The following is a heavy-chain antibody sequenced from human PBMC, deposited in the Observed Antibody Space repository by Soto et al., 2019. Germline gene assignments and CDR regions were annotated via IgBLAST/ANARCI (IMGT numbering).Heavy chain of an antibody. Sequence: QVQLVESGGSVVQPGRSLRLSCVASGFSSSKYAMQWVRQAPGKGLEWVALTSYDGSYQYYADSAKGRFTISRDNSTSVLPLHMHSLRAEDTAVYYCAKGEGPHDGDYNYFDYWGQGTLVTVSS. CDR1: GFSSSKYA. D-gene: IGHD4-4*01. CDR2: TSYDGSYQ. CDR3: AKGEGPHDGDYNYFDY. V-gene: IGHV3-30*18. J-gene: IGHJ4*02.